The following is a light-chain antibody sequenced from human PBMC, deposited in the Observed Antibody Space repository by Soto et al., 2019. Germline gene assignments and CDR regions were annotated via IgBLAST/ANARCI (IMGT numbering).Light chain of an antibody. J-gene: IGKJ2*01. V-gene: IGKV1-5*01. CDR3: QQYNSYPYT. CDR1: QSISSW. Sequence: DIQMTKSPSTLSASVGDRVTITCRASQSISSWLAWYQQKPGKAPKLLIYDASSLESGVPSRFSGSGSGTEFTLTISSLQTDDFATDYCQQYNSYPYTFGQGTKLEIK. CDR2: DAS.